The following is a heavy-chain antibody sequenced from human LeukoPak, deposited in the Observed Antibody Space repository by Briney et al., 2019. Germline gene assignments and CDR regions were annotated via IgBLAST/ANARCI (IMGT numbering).Heavy chain of an antibody. Sequence: ASVKVSCKASGGTFSSYAISWVRQAPGQGLEWMGIINPSGGSTTYAQKFQGRVTMTRDVSTSTVYMELSSLRSEDTAVFYCARPSWVKNAFDIWGQGTMVTVSS. CDR2: INPSGGST. J-gene: IGHJ3*02. V-gene: IGHV1-46*01. CDR3: ARPSWVKNAFDI. D-gene: IGHD1-26*01. CDR1: GGTFSSYA.